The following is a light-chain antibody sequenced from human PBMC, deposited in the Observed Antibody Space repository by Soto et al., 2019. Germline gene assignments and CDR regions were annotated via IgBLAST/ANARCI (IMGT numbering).Light chain of an antibody. Sequence: QPVLTQPPSASGTPGQRVTISCSGSSSNIGSHSVDWYQQLPGTAPKLLIFRNNQRPSGVPDRFSGSKSGTSASLSICGLTSEDEAEYYCAASGDSLNAVLFGGGTQLT. CDR3: AASGDSLNAVL. CDR1: SSNIGSHS. J-gene: IGLJ2*01. V-gene: IGLV1-44*01. CDR2: RNN.